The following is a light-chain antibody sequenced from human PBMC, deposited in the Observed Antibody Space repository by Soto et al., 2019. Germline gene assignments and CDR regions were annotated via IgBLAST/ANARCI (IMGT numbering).Light chain of an antibody. V-gene: IGLV2-14*01. CDR3: SSYTSRSTLV. CDR1: SSDVGGYNY. Sequence: QSALTQPASVSGSPGQSITISCTGTSSDVGGYNYVSWYQQHPGKAPKLLIYEVSNRPSGVSNRFSGSKSGNTASLTISGLQAEDEADFYCSSYTSRSTLVFGGGTKLIVL. J-gene: IGLJ2*01. CDR2: EVS.